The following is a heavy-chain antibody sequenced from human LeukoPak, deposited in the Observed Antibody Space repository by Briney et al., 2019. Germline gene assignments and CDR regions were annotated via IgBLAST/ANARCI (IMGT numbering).Heavy chain of an antibody. CDR2: ISGSGGSI. CDR1: GFTFSSYS. V-gene: IGHV3-23*01. CDR3: ARATNWNIYYFDN. J-gene: IGHJ4*02. Sequence: GGSLRLSCAASGFTFSSYSMGWVRQAPGKGLEWVSSISGSGGSIHYAESVKGRFTISRDNAKNTLYMQMDSLRAEDTAAYFCARATNWNIYYFDNWGQGTLVTVSS. D-gene: IGHD1/OR15-1a*01.